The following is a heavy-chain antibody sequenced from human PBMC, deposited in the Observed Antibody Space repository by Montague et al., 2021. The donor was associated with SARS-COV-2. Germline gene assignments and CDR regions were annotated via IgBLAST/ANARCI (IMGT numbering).Heavy chain of an antibody. D-gene: IGHD4-23*01. CDR2: IYYSGST. J-gene: IGHJ4*02. Sequence: SETLSLTCTVSGGSVSSRSYYWGWIRQPPGKGLEWIGSIYYSGSTHYNPSLKSRVTISVDTSKYQFSLKLSSVTAADTAVYYCARRGDYGGPRFDYWGQGTLVSVSS. CDR3: ARRGDYGGPRFDY. V-gene: IGHV4-39*01. CDR1: GGSVSSRSYY.